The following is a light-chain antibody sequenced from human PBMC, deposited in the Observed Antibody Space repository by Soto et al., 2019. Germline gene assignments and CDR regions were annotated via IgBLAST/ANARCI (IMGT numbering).Light chain of an antibody. V-gene: IGKV1-5*01. CDR2: DAS. Sequence: DVQMTQSPSSLSASVGDRVTITCRASQSINNWLAWYQQKPGKAPKFLIYDASTLETGVPSRFSGSASGTEFTLTISGLQPEDVASYYCQQYDTYPLPFGGGTRVELK. CDR1: QSINNW. J-gene: IGKJ4*01. CDR3: QQYDTYPLP.